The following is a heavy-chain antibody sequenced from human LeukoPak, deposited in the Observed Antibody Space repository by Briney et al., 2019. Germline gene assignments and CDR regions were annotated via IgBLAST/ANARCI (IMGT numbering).Heavy chain of an antibody. J-gene: IGHJ4*02. V-gene: IGHV3-23*01. CDR3: ARNENSGWGYFDY. Sequence: GGSLGLSCAASGFTFSSYAMSWVRQAPGKGLEWVSVIGGSNGITFYVGSVKGRFAISRDNSKDTLYLQMNSLRAEDTAVYYCARNENSGWGYFDYWGQGTLVTVSS. CDR1: GFTFSSYA. CDR2: IGGSNGIT. D-gene: IGHD5-12*01.